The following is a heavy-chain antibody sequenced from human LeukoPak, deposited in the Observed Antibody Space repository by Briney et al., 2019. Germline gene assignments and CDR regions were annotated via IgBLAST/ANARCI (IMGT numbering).Heavy chain of an antibody. CDR2: IRYDGRKT. Sequence: GGSLRLSCAASGFTFSSYAMTWVRQGPGKGLEWVAVIRYDGRKTYYADSVKDRFSISRDNSKNMLYLQMNSLRVEDTAVYYCTRDLSSRYFDLWGRGTLVTVSS. D-gene: IGHD3-9*01. V-gene: IGHV3-33*08. CDR3: TRDLSSRYFDL. J-gene: IGHJ2*01. CDR1: GFTFSSYA.